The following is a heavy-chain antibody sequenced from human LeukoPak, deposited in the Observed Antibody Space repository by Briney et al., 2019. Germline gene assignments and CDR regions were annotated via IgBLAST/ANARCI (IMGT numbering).Heavy chain of an antibody. CDR1: GYIFTNYY. D-gene: IGHD6-19*01. CDR2: LNPNGGST. V-gene: IGHV1-46*01. Sequence: ASVKVSCRASGYIFTNYYMHWVRQAPGQGLEWVGILNPNGGSTSYAQKFQDRVTMTRDMSTRTVYMELSSLRSEDTAVYYCARDLSAIAVAGMDFLVSGYWGQGTLVTVSS. CDR3: ARDLSAIAVAGMDFLVSGY. J-gene: IGHJ4*02.